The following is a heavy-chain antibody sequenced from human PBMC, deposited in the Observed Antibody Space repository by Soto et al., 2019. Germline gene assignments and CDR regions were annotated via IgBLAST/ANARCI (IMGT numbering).Heavy chain of an antibody. V-gene: IGHV3-23*01. CDR3: ARRYYFEGSGPYGMDV. CDR2: IYGDGATT. J-gene: IGHJ6*02. D-gene: IGHD3-22*01. CDR1: GFTFSGNA. Sequence: GGSLRLSCAASGFTFSGNAMTWVRQAPGKGLGWVSIIYGDGATTHYADSVKGRFTVSRDNSKNMVFLQMNSLSAEDTAVDDCARRYYFEGSGPYGMDVGGQGTTVTVSS.